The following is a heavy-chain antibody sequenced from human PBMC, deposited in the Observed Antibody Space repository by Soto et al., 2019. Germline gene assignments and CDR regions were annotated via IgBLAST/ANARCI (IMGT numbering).Heavy chain of an antibody. J-gene: IGHJ4*02. CDR2: FNPTSGST. CDR3: ARDLAAGDY. D-gene: IGHD6-13*01. CDR1: GYTFINYY. Sequence: QVQLVQSGAEVKKPGASVKLSCKASGYTFINYYIHWVRQAPGQGLELMGIFNPTSGSTNYAQKIQGRVTLTMDTSTRTVYMELSSLRFDDTAVYYCARDLAAGDYWGQGTLVTVSS. V-gene: IGHV1-46*01.